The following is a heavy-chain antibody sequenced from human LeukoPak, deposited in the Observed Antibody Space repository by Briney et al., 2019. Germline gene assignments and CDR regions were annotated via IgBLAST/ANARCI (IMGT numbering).Heavy chain of an antibody. CDR1: GFTFSSYS. CDR3: ARLSTVTNFDH. Sequence: PGGSLRLSCAASGFTFSSYSMNWVRQAPGKGLEWVSYISTSSSTIYYADSVRGRFTISRDNAKNSLYLQMNSLRAEDTAVYYCARLSTVTNFDHWGQGTLVTVSS. J-gene: IGHJ4*02. CDR2: ISTSSSTI. V-gene: IGHV3-48*01. D-gene: IGHD4-17*01.